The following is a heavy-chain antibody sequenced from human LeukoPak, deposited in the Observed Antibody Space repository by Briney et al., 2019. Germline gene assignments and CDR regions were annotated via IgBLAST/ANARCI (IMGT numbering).Heavy chain of an antibody. CDR2: ISYDGSNK. D-gene: IGHD3-3*01. CDR1: GFTFSSYA. V-gene: IGHV3-30*04. CDR3: ARDYDFWSGYYMRGGYFDY. Sequence: GGSLRLSCAASGFTFSSYAMHWVRQAPGKGLEWVAVISYDGSNKYYADSVKGRFTISRDNSKNTLYLQMNSPRAEDTAVYYCARDYDFWSGYYMRGGYFDYWGQGTLVTVSS. J-gene: IGHJ4*02.